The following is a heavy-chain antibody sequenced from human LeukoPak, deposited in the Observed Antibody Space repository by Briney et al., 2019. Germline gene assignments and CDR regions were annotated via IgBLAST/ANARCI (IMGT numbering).Heavy chain of an antibody. J-gene: IGHJ4*02. CDR3: AKFFYCSSTGCYGVYFDY. CDR2: ISGSGGST. D-gene: IGHD2-2*01. V-gene: IGHV3-23*01. CDR1: GFTFSSYA. Sequence: GGSLRLSCAASGFTFSSYAMSWVRQAPGKGLEWVSAISGSGGSTYYADSVKGRFTISRDNSKNTLYLQMNSLRAEDTAVYYCAKFFYCSSTGCYGVYFDYWGQGTLVTVSS.